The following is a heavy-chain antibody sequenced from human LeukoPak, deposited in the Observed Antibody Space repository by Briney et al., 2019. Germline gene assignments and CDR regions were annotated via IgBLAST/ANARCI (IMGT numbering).Heavy chain of an antibody. V-gene: IGHV4-59*01. J-gene: IGHJ5*02. D-gene: IGHD3-22*01. CDR1: GGSISSYY. Sequence: PSETLSLTCTVSGGSISSYYWSWIRQPPGKGLEWIGYNYYSGTTNYNPSLKTRVTISVDTSKNKFSLNLRYVTSADTAIYYCAREIDSRFDTWGQGALVIVSS. CDR2: NYYSGTT. CDR3: AREIDSRFDT.